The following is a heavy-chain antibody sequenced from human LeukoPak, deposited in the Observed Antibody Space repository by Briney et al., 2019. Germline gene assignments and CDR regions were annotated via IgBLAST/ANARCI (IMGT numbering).Heavy chain of an antibody. D-gene: IGHD2-2*01. J-gene: IGHJ5*02. CDR3: ARALVVPAATNWFDP. V-gene: IGHV4-61*02. CDR2: IYTSGST. Sequence: SQTLSLTCTVSGGSISSGSYYWSWIRQPAGKGLEWIGRIYTSGSTNYNPSLKSRVTISVDTSKYQFSLKLNSVTAADTAVYYCARALVVPAATNWFDPWGQGTLVTVSS. CDR1: GGSISSGSYY.